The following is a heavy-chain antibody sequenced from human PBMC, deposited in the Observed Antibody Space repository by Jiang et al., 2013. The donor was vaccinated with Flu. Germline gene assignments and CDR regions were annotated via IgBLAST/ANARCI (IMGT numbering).Heavy chain of an antibody. CDR3: ARAYGSGSYLPYYFDY. CDR1: GFTFSSYS. D-gene: IGHD3-10*01. CDR2: ISSSSSTI. J-gene: IGHJ4*02. V-gene: IGHV3-48*01. Sequence: GFTFSSYSMNWVRQAPGKGLEWVSYISSSSSTIYYADSVKGRFTISRDNAKNSLYLQMNSLRAEDTAVYYCARAYGSGSYLPYYFDYWGQGTLVTVSS.